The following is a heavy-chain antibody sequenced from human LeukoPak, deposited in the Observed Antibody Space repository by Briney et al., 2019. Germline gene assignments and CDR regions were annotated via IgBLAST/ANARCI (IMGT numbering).Heavy chain of an antibody. J-gene: IGHJ4*02. CDR3: AGDISIAAGGDY. D-gene: IGHD6-13*01. Sequence: GGSLRLSCAASGFTFSSYGMHWVRQAPGKGLEWVAVIWYDGSNKYYADSVKGRFTISRDNSKNTLYLQMNSLRAEDTAVYYCAGDISIAAGGDYWGQGTLVTVSS. CDR1: GFTFSSYG. CDR2: IWYDGSNK. V-gene: IGHV3-33*01.